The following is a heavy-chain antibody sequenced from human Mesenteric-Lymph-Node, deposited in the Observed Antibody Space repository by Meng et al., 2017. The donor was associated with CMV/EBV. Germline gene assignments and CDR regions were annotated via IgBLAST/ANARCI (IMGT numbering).Heavy chain of an antibody. CDR3: AKEVVGARGFDY. D-gene: IGHD2-15*01. CDR2: ISAGGYST. V-gene: IGHV3-23*01. J-gene: IGHJ4*02. Sequence: GESLKISCAASGFTLSRYAMNWVRQAPGRGLEWVSAISAGGYSTHFADSVKGRFTISRDISKNTVYLQMNSLRVDDTAVYYCAKEVVGARGFDYWGLGTLVTVSS. CDR1: GFTLSRYA.